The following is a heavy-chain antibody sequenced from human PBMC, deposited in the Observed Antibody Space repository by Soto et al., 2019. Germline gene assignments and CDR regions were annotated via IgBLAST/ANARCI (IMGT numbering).Heavy chain of an antibody. Sequence: SETLSLTCAVSGYSISSGYYWGWIRQPPGKGLEWIGSIYHSGSTYYNPSLKSRVTISVETSKNQFSLKLSSVTAADTAVYYCARDWVDVTPNWLDPWGQGTLVTVSS. CDR2: IYHSGST. J-gene: IGHJ5*02. V-gene: IGHV4-38-2*02. CDR3: ARDWVDVTPNWLDP. CDR1: GYSISSGYY. D-gene: IGHD2-15*01.